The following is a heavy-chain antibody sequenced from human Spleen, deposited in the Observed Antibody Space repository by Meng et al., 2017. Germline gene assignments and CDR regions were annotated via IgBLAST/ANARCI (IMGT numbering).Heavy chain of an antibody. CDR2: ISGSGGST. J-gene: IGHJ4*02. Sequence: GESLKISCAASGFTFNSHTMSWVRQAPGRGLEWVSSISGSGGSTYYADSVKGRFTISRDNSKNTLFLQMNSLRAEDTAIYYCAKGVLGTMAPFDYWGQGTLVTVSS. D-gene: IGHD1-7*01. V-gene: IGHV3-23*01. CDR3: AKGVLGTMAPFDY. CDR1: GFTFNSHT.